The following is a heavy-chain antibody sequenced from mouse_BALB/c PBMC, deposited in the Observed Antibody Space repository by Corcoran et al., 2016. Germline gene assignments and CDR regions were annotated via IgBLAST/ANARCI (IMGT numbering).Heavy chain of an antibody. CDR2: INTYTGEQ. Sequence: QIQLVQSGPELKKPGETVKISCKASGYTFTNYGMNWVKQAPGKGLKWMGWINTYTGEQTYADDFKGRFAFSLETSASTAYLQINNLKNEDTATYFCAIYYDYAMDYWGQGTSVTVSS. V-gene: IGHV9-3-1*01. CDR3: AIYYDYAMDY. CDR1: GYTFTNYG. D-gene: IGHD2-4*01. J-gene: IGHJ4*01.